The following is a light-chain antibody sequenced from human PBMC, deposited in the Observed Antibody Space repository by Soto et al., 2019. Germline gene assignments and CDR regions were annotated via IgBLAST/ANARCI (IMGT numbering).Light chain of an antibody. CDR2: DAS. Sequence: DIQMTQTPSSLSASVGDRVTITCQASQDINKNLICYQQKPGKAPKLLIYDASDLETGVPSRFSGSCSRTGFTFTISILQPEYFAPYCCQQYEILPHPFGEVTLL. CDR1: QDINKN. V-gene: IGKV1-33*01. CDR3: QQYEILPHP. J-gene: IGKJ5*01.